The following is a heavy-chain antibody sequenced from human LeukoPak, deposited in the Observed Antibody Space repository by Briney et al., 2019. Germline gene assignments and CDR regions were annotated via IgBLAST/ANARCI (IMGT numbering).Heavy chain of an antibody. D-gene: IGHD6-13*01. J-gene: IGHJ6*02. CDR2: ISAYNGNT. Sequence: ASVKVSCKASGYTFTSYGTSWVRQAPGQGLEWMGWISAYNGNTNYAQKLQGRVTMTTDTSTSTAYMELRSLRSDDTAVYYCARGGPAAGTVDYYGMDVWGQGTTVTVSS. CDR1: GYTFTSYG. V-gene: IGHV1-18*01. CDR3: ARGGPAAGTVDYYGMDV.